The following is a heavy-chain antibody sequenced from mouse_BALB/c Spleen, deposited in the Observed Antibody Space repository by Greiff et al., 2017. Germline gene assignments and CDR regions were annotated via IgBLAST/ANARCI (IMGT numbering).Heavy chain of an antibody. CDR3: ARQGITTGWFAY. D-gene: IGHD1-1*01. J-gene: IGHJ3*01. CDR2: ISSGGSYT. V-gene: IGHV5-9-3*01. Sequence: EVKLVESGGGLVKPGGSLKLSCAASGFTFSSYAMSWVRQTPEKRLEWVATISSGGSYTYYPDSVKGRFTISRDNAKNTLYLQMSSLRSEDTAMYYCARQGITTGWFAYWGQGTLVTVSA. CDR1: GFTFSSYA.